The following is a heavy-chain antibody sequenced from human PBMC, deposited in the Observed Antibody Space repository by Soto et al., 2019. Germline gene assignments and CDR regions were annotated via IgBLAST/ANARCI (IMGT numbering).Heavy chain of an antibody. CDR2: IFSGDNT. V-gene: IGHV3-53*01. CDR3: ATGLTLPVRPSFDT. Sequence: VPLVESGGGLIQPGGSLRLSCAASGFTVSGNYITWVRQAPGKGLEWVSVIFSGDNTYYSDSVKGRFTISRDNSKNTVYLQMNRLRGDDTAVYFCATGLTLPVRPSFDTWGQGTLLTVSS. J-gene: IGHJ5*02. CDR1: GFTVSGNY. D-gene: IGHD2-21*02.